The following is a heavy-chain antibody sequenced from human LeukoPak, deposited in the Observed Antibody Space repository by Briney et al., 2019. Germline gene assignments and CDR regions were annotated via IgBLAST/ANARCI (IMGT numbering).Heavy chain of an antibody. CDR1: GGSISSGDYY. CDR2: IYYVGST. V-gene: IGHV4-30-4*01. Sequence: PAHTLSLTCTVSGGSISSGDYYWSWIRQPPGKGLAWIEYIYYVGSTYYNPSLKSRVTISVDTSKNQFSLKLSSVTAADTAVYYCARDTLTDGAYYYDSSGDAFDIWGQGTMVTVVS. J-gene: IGHJ3*02. CDR3: ARDTLTDGAYYYDSSGDAFDI. D-gene: IGHD3-22*01.